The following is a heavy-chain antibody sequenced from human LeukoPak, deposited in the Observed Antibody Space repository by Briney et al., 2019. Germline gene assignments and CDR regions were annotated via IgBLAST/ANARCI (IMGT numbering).Heavy chain of an antibody. V-gene: IGHV3-64D*09. CDR2: IVSNGDST. J-gene: IGHJ6*02. CDR3: VNPGWYYDSSGYSYYYGMDV. CDR1: GFTFSRYG. Sequence: PGGSLRLSCSDSGFTFSRYGMHWVRQAPGKGLEYVSAIVSNGDSTYYADSVKGRFTISRDNAKNTLYLQMSSLRPDDTAVYYCVNPGWYYDSSGYSYYYGMDVWGQGTTVTVSS. D-gene: IGHD3-22*01.